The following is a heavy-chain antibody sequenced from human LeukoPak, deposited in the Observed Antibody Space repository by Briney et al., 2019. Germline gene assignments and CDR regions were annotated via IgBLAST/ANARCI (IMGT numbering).Heavy chain of an antibody. CDR1: GFTFSSYG. Sequence: GGSLRLYCAASGFTFSSYGMHWVRQAPGKGLEWVAVIWYDGSNKYYADSVKGRFTISRDNSKNTLYLQMNSLRAEDTAVYYCARDLGYGDYFYYWGQGTLVTVSS. D-gene: IGHD4-17*01. J-gene: IGHJ4*02. V-gene: IGHV3-33*01. CDR3: ARDLGYGDYFYY. CDR2: IWYDGSNK.